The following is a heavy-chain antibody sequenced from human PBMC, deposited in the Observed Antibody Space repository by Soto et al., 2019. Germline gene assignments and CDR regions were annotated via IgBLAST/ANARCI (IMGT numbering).Heavy chain of an antibody. CDR2: IYYSGST. Sequence: SETLSLTCTVSGGSISSGGYYWSWIRQHPGKGLEWIGYIYYSGSTYYNPSLKSRVTILVDTSKNQFSLKLSSVTAADTAVYYGARGACGSCLRDYYYYYMDVWGKGTTVTVSS. J-gene: IGHJ6*03. V-gene: IGHV4-31*03. CDR1: GGSISSGGYY. CDR3: ARGACGSCLRDYYYYYMDV. D-gene: IGHD2-15*01.